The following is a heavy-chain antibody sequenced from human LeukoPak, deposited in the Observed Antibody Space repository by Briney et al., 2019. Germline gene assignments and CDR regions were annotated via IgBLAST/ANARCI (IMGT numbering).Heavy chain of an antibody. CDR3: AKRGVVIRVILVGFHKEAYYFDS. D-gene: IGHD3-22*01. J-gene: IGHJ4*02. Sequence: GGSLRLSCAVSGITLSNYGMSWVRQAPGKGLEWVAGISDSGGRTNYADSVKGRFTISRDNRKNTLYLQMNSLRAEDTAVYFCAKRGVVIRVILVGFHKEAYYFDSWGQGALVTVSS. CDR2: ISDSGGRT. CDR1: GITLSNYG. V-gene: IGHV3-23*01.